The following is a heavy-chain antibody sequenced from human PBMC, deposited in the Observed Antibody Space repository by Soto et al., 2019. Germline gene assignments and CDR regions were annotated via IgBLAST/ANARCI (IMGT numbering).Heavy chain of an antibody. CDR3: PRDQEGPEMATPRGAFDI. V-gene: IGHV1-69*06. CDR2: IIPIFGTA. D-gene: IGHD5-12*01. J-gene: IGHJ3*02. Sequence: QVQLVQSGAEVKKPGSSVKVSCKASGGTFSSYAISWVRQAPGQGLEWMGGIIPIFGTANYAQKFQGRVTITADKSTSTAYMELSSLRSEDTAVYYCPRDQEGPEMATPRGAFDIWGQGTMVTVSS. CDR1: GGTFSSYA.